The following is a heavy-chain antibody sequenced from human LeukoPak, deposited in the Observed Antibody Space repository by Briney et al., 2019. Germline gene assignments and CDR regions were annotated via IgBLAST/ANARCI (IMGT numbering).Heavy chain of an antibody. CDR3: ARAAVTTLPYFDY. Sequence: GASVKVSCKASGYTFTGYYMHWVRQAPGQGLEWMGWINPNSGATNYAQKLQGRVTMTRDTSISTAYMELSRLRSDDTALYFCARAAVTTLPYFDYWGQGTLVTVSS. CDR2: INPNSGAT. J-gene: IGHJ4*02. CDR1: GYTFTGYY. D-gene: IGHD4-17*01. V-gene: IGHV1-2*02.